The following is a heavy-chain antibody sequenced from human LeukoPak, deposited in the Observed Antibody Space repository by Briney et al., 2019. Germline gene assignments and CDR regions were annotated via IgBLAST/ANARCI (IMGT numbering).Heavy chain of an antibody. D-gene: IGHD5-18*01. V-gene: IGHV1-69*06. J-gene: IGHJ6*03. CDR1: GGTFSSYG. CDR2: IIPIFGAA. Sequence: APVKVSCKAAGGTFSSYGISWVRQAPGQGLEWMGGIIPIFGAANYAQKFQGRVAITADKSTSTAYMELSSLRSEDTAVYYCAAGNGYGGYYYYMDVWGKGTTVTISS. CDR3: AAGNGYGGYYYYMDV.